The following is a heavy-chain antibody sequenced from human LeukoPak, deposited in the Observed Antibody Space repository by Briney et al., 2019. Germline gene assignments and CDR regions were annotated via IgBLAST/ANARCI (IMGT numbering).Heavy chain of an antibody. Sequence: GASVKVSCKASGYTFTSYGISWVRQAPGQGLEWMGWISANNGYTNCAQKLQGRVTMTTDTSTTTAYMELTSLTSDDTAVYYCARDEHYYGSGTYYRRASTFDIWGQGTMVTVSS. CDR3: ARDEHYYGSGTYYRRASTFDI. V-gene: IGHV1-18*04. D-gene: IGHD3-10*01. CDR1: GYTFTSYG. J-gene: IGHJ3*02. CDR2: ISANNGYT.